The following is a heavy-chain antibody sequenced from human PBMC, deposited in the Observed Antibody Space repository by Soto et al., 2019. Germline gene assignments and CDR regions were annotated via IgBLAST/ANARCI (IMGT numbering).Heavy chain of an antibody. J-gene: IGHJ1*01. CDR1: GYTFTGYY. Sequence: ASVKVSCTASGYTFTGYYMHWVRQAPGQGLEWMGWINPNNGGTNYAQKFQGRVTMTRDTSISTAYMELYTLTSDDTAMYYCAREGSSSSKYFQHWGQGTLVTVSS. CDR2: INPNNGGT. D-gene: IGHD6-6*01. CDR3: AREGSSSSKYFQH. V-gene: IGHV1-2*02.